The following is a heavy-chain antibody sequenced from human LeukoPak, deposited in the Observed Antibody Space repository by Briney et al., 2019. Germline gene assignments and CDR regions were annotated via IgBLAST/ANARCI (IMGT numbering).Heavy chain of an antibody. Sequence: PGGSLRLSCAASGFIFSSYSMNWVRQAPGKGPEWVSSISGSSSPIYYADSVKGRFTVSRDNARNSLYLQMNSLRVEDTAVYYCAREYNGYVPDYWGQGTLVTVSS. D-gene: IGHD5-12*01. V-gene: IGHV3-21*01. CDR3: AREYNGYVPDY. CDR1: GFIFSSYS. CDR2: ISGSSSPI. J-gene: IGHJ4*02.